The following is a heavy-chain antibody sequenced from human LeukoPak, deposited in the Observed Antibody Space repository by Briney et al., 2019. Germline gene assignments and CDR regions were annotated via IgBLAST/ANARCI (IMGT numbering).Heavy chain of an antibody. CDR3: AYDSSGYYPGYFDY. CDR2: IIPIFGTA. V-gene: IGHV1-69*13. D-gene: IGHD3-22*01. Sequence: ASVTVSCTASGGTFSSYAISWVRQAPGQGLEWMGGIIPIFGTANYAQKFQGRVTITADESTSTAYMELSSLRSEDTAVYYCAYDSSGYYPGYFDYWGQGTLVTVSS. J-gene: IGHJ4*02. CDR1: GGTFSSYA.